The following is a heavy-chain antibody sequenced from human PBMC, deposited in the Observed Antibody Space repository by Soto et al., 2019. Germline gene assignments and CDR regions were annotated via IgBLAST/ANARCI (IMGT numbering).Heavy chain of an antibody. V-gene: IGHV3-66*01. D-gene: IGHD4-4*01. CDR2: ITVGDVT. CDR1: GFSVSNYH. CDR3: AGGRDYSKGGDH. Sequence: EVQLVDSGGGLVQPGGSLRLSCAASGFSVSNYHMNWVRQGPGKGPEWVSIITVGDVTYYADSVKARFTIARDISRNTLYLQMNSLRGDDTAVYYCAGGRDYSKGGDHWGQGTLVIVSS. J-gene: IGHJ4*02.